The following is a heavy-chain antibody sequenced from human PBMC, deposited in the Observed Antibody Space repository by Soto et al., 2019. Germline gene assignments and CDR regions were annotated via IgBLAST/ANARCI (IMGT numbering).Heavy chain of an antibody. Sequence: VQLVQSGAEVKNSGASVKVSCKASGYTFTSYGFSWVRQAPGQGLEWMGWISASNGNTNYAQKLQGRVTMTTDTTTVTAEMKPRRLGSDDTATDYWSRGSVRYCSYGVWYEGYDYFAMDVWGQGSTVTV. V-gene: IGHV1-18*01. CDR3: SRGSVRYCSYGVWYEGYDYFAMDV. CDR1: GYTFTSYG. CDR2: ISASNGNT. J-gene: IGHJ6*02. D-gene: IGHD2-8*01.